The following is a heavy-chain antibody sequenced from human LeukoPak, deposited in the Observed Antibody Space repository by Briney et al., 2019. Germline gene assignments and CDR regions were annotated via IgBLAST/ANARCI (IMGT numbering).Heavy chain of an antibody. V-gene: IGHV3-74*01. CDR2: ISYDGSSA. CDR1: GFTFSNYW. Sequence: GGSMRLSCVASGFTFSNYWMHWVRQAPGKGLMWAARISYDGSSADHADSVKGRFTISRDNAKNTLYLQMNSLRVEDTGVYYCARRRTIGDYDYWGQGTLVTVSS. CDR3: ARRRTIGDYDY. D-gene: IGHD3-16*01. J-gene: IGHJ4*02.